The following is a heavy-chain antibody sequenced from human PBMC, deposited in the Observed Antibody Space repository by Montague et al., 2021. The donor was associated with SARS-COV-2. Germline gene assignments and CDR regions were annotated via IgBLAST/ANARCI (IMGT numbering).Heavy chain of an antibody. CDR3: ASSRYSYGSAYYYYYGMDV. J-gene: IGHJ6*02. Sequence: SLRLSCAASGFTFSSYAMHLFRQAPGKGLEWVAVISYDGSNKYYSDSVKGRFTISRDNSKNTLYLQMNSLRAEDTAVYYCASSRYSYGSAYYYYYGMDVWGQGTTVTVSS. CDR2: ISYDGSNK. CDR1: GFTFSSYA. D-gene: IGHD5-18*01. V-gene: IGHV3-30*04.